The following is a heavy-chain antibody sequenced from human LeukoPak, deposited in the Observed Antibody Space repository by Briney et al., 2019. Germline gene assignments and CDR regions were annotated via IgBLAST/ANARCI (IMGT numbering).Heavy chain of an antibody. CDR2: ISYDGSNK. CDR1: GFTFSSYG. CDR3: ARDLYYYDSSGYYWGYYFDY. Sequence: GGSLRLSCAASGFTFSSYGMHWVRQAPGKGLEWVAVISYDGSNKYYADSVKGRFTISGDNSKNTLYLQMNSLRAEDTAVYYCARDLYYYDSSGYYWGYYFDYWGQGTLVTVSS. D-gene: IGHD3-22*01. V-gene: IGHV3-30*03. J-gene: IGHJ4*02.